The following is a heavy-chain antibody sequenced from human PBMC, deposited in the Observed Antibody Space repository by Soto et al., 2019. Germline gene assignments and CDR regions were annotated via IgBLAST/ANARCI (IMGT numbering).Heavy chain of an antibody. CDR2: INHSGST. J-gene: IGHJ4*02. Sequence: SETLCLTCAVYGGSFSGCDWSGIRQPPGKGLEWIGEINHSGSTNYNPSLKSRVTISVDMSKNQFSLKLSSVTAADTAVYYCARRVGRATTTSYHYRGQGPPVTVS. D-gene: IGHD3-10*01. CDR1: GGSFSGCD. CDR3: ARRVGRATTTSYHY. V-gene: IGHV4-34*01.